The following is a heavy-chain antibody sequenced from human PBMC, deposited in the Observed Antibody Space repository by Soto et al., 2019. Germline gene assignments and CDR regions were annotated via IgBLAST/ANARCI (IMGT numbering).Heavy chain of an antibody. CDR2: ISGSGGST. CDR1: GFTFSSYA. V-gene: IGHV3-23*01. J-gene: IGHJ4*02. Sequence: PGGSLRLSCAASGFTFSSYAISWVRQAPGKGLEWVSAISGSGGSTYYADSVKGRFTISRDNSKNTLYLQMNSLRAEDTAVYYCAKSSPFSPSPSRIAVAGYPPPGYFDYWGQGTLVTVSS. CDR3: AKSSPFSPSPSRIAVAGYPPPGYFDY. D-gene: IGHD6-19*01.